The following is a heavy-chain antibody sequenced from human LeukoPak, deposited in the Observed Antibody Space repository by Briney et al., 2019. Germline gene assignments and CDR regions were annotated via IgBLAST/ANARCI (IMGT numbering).Heavy chain of an antibody. D-gene: IGHD1-26*01. Sequence: GGSLRLSCAASGFTFSSYAMHWVRQAPGKGLEWVAVISYDGSNKYYADSVKGRFTISRDNSKNTLYLQMNSLRAEDTAVYYCARRWGATIVGARGAFDIWGQGTMVTVSS. CDR3: ARRWGATIVGARGAFDI. J-gene: IGHJ3*02. V-gene: IGHV3-30-3*01. CDR1: GFTFSSYA. CDR2: ISYDGSNK.